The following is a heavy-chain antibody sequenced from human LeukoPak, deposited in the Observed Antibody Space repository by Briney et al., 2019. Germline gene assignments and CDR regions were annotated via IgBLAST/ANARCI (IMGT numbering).Heavy chain of an antibody. D-gene: IGHD3-10*01. CDR3: ARGRLYYSGSASYEADY. J-gene: IGHJ4*02. Sequence: PGGSLRLSCAASGFTFSSYAMHWVRQAPGKGLEWVAVISNDGSNKYYADSAKGRFTISRDNSKNTLYLQMNSLRAEDTAVYYCARGRLYYSGSASYEADYWGQGTLVTVSS. CDR1: GFTFSSYA. V-gene: IGHV3-30-3*01. CDR2: ISNDGSNK.